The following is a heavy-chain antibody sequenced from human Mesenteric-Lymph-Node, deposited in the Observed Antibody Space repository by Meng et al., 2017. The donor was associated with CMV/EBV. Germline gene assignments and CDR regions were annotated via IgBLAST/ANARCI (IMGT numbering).Heavy chain of an antibody. J-gene: IGHJ4*02. V-gene: IGHV4-34*01. Sequence: VQSHQWVSGLLTPSETLSVTCAGYGGSFSGYYWNWIRQSPEKGLEWIGEINHSGSTTYNPSFTSRIIISVDTSTNQISLNMSSVTAADTAVYYCARGSRYDILTGYFDYWGQGALVTVSS. CDR3: ARGSRYDILTGYFDY. D-gene: IGHD3-9*01. CDR1: GGSFSGYY. CDR2: INHSGST.